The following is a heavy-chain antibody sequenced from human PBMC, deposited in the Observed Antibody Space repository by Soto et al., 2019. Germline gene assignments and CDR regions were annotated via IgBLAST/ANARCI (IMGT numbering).Heavy chain of an antibody. CDR2: IIPNSGGT. CDR3: AREPATAKPEGVDF. D-gene: IGHD1-1*01. CDR1: GYTFSDYY. V-gene: IGHV1-2*02. J-gene: IGHJ4*02. Sequence: QVQLVQSGAEVRKPGASVKVSCKASGYTFSDYYIHWVRQAPGQGLEWMGWIIPNSGGTKYAPKFQGGVTMTRDTSITTAYMELSKLRSGDMAVYYCAREPATAKPEGVDFWGQGTLVTVSP.